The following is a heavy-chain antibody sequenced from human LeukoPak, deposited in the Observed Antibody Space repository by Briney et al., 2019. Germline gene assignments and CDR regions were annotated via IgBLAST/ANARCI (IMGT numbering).Heavy chain of an antibody. D-gene: IGHD2-2*01. CDR3: ARGFAGSSTSYAYPFGY. CDR2: IYYSGST. V-gene: IGHV4-31*03. Sequence: PSETLSLTCTVSGGSISSGGYYWSWIRQHPGTGLEWIGYIYYSGSTYYNPSLKSRITISVDTSKNQFSLKLSSVTAADTAVYYCARGFAGSSTSYAYPFGYWGQGTLVTVSS. CDR1: GGSISSGGYY. J-gene: IGHJ4*02.